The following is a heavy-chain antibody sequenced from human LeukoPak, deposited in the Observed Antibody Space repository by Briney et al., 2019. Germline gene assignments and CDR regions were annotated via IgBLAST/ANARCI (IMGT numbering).Heavy chain of an antibody. CDR1: GYTFTSYY. J-gene: IGHJ3*02. D-gene: IGHD2-2*02. CDR2: INPSGGST. CDR3: ARVPRLYCSSTSCYRGGNAFDI. V-gene: IGHV1-46*01. Sequence: GASVKVSRKASGYTFTSYYMHWVRQAPGQGLEWMGIINPSGGSTSYAQKFQGRVTMTRDTSTSTVYMELSSLRSEDTAVYYCARVPRLYCSSTSCYRGGNAFDIWGQGTMVTVSS.